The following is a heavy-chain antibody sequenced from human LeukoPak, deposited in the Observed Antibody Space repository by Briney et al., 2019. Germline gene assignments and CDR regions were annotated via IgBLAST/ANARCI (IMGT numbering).Heavy chain of an antibody. CDR3: AREGGPYRPLDY. Sequence: PSETLSLTCGVSGGSISNTNRWTWVRQPPGKGLEWIGEVNLQGSTNYNPSPKSRVAISVGKSENHISLKLTSVTAADTAVYYCAREGGPYRPLDYSGQGTLVTVAS. CDR2: VNLQGST. CDR1: GGSISNTNR. J-gene: IGHJ4*02. V-gene: IGHV4-4*02.